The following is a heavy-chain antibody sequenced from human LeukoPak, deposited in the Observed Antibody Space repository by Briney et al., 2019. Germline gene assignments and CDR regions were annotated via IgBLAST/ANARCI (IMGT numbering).Heavy chain of an antibody. D-gene: IGHD6-13*01. CDR3: AREISSSQEDYFDY. V-gene: IGHV1-18*01. CDR2: ISAYNGNT. J-gene: IGHJ4*02. CDR1: GYTFTSYG. Sequence: ASVKVSCKASGYTFTSYGISWVRQAPGQGLECMGWISAYNGNTNYAQKLQGRVTMTTDTSTSTAYMELRSLRSDDTAVYYCAREISSSQEDYFDYWGQGTLVTVSS.